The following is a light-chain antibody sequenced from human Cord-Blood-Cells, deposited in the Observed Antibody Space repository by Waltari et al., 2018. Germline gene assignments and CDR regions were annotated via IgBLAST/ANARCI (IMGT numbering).Light chain of an antibody. J-gene: IGKJ1*01. V-gene: IGKV1-5*03. CDR2: KAS. CDR1: QIISSW. Sequence: DIQMTQSHSTLSASVGDRATITCRASQIISSWLAWYQQKPGKAPKLLIYKASSLESGVPSRFSGSGSGTEFTLTISSLQPDDFATYYCQQYNSYWTFGQGTKVEIK. CDR3: QQYNSYWT.